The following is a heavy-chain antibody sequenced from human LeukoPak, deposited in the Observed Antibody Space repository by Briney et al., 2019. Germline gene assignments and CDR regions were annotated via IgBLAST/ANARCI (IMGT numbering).Heavy chain of an antibody. CDR3: ARAVGATTYWGFDY. J-gene: IGHJ4*02. V-gene: IGHV4-38-2*02. Sequence: PSETLSLTCTVSGYSVCSGFYWGWIRQPPGKGLGWVGIIYHSGNTYYNPSLKSRVTMSLDTSKNQFSLKMCSVTAADTAVYYCARAVGATTYWGFDYGDRGTLVTVPS. CDR1: GYSVCSGFY. D-gene: IGHD1-26*01. CDR2: IYHSGNT.